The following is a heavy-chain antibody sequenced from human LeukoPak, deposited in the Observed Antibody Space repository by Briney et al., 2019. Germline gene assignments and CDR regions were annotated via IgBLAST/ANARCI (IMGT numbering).Heavy chain of an antibody. CDR1: GFTFTIFG. J-gene: IGHJ3*02. Sequence: SGGSLRLSCAASGFTFTIFGLNWVRQAPGKAPEWVSYIDTRSGITYYADSVQGRFTISRDNAQESVFLQMNSLRADDTAVYYCARTYDFGRGPPGDAFDNWGPGTLVTVSS. V-gene: IGHV3-48*01. D-gene: IGHD3/OR15-3a*01. CDR3: ARTYDFGRGPPGDAFDN. CDR2: IDTRSGIT.